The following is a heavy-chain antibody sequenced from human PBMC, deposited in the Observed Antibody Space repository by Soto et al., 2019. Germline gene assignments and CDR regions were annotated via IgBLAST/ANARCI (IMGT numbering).Heavy chain of an antibody. D-gene: IGHD3-10*01. J-gene: IGHJ5*02. CDR1: GYSFTSYW. V-gene: IGHV5-51*01. CDR3: ARLRITIIRGVIIGPNWFDP. CDR2: IYPGDSDT. Sequence: PGESLKISCKGSGYSFTSYWIGWVRQMPGKGLEWMGIIYPGDSDTRYSPSFQGQVTISADKSISTAYLQWSSLRASDTAMYYCARLRITIIRGVIIGPNWFDPWGQGTLVTVSS.